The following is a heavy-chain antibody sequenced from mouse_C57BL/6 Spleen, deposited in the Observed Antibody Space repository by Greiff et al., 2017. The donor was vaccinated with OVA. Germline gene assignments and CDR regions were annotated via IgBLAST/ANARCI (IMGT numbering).Heavy chain of an antibody. D-gene: IGHD1-1*01. CDR2: INPYNGGT. J-gene: IGHJ4*01. CDR3: ARRYGSSTGFYAMDY. V-gene: IGHV1-19*01. CDR1: GYTFTDYY. Sequence: EVQLQQSGPVLVKPGASVKMSCKASGYTFTDYYMNWVKQSHGKSLEWIGVINPYNGGTSYNQKFKGKATLTVDKSSSTAYMELNSLTSEDSAVYYCARRYGSSTGFYAMDYWGQGTSVTVSS.